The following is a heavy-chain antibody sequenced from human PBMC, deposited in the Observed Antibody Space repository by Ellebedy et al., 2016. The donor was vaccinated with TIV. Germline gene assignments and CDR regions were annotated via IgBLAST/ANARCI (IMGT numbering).Heavy chain of an antibody. Sequence: MPSETLSLTCTVSGGSISSGGYYWSWIRQHRGKGLEWIGYTYYSGSTYYNPSLKSRVTITVDTSKNHFSLKLSSVTAADTAVYYCARDHGGGSPLAVWGQGTTVTVSS. CDR1: GGSISSGGYY. V-gene: IGHV4-31*03. CDR2: TYYSGST. CDR3: ARDHGGGSPLAV. D-gene: IGHD2-15*01. J-gene: IGHJ6*02.